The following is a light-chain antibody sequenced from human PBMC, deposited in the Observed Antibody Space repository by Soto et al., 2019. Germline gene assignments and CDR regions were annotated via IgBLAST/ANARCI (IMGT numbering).Light chain of an antibody. J-gene: IGLJ1*01. CDR1: SSDVGGYNY. V-gene: IGLV2-8*01. CDR2: EVT. CDR3: TSYAGSNTPYV. Sequence: QSVLTQPPSAAGSPGQSVTISCTGTSSDVGGYNYVSWYQQHPGKAPKLVIFEVTKRPSGVPDRFSDSKSGNTASLTVSGLQAEDEADYYCTSYAGSNTPYVFGTGTKLTVL.